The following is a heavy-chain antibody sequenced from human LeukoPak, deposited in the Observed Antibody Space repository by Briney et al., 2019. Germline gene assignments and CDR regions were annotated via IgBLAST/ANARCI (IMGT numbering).Heavy chain of an antibody. Sequence: GGSLRLSCVASGFTFSCHSMNWIRQAPGKGLEWVSYISSSGTNIYYADSVKGRFTISRDNAENSLYVQMNSLRDEDTAVYYCARNLAVGAATADYWGQGTLVTVS. J-gene: IGHJ4*02. D-gene: IGHD2-15*01. CDR2: ISSSGTNI. V-gene: IGHV3-48*02. CDR1: GFTFSCHS. CDR3: ARNLAVGAATADY.